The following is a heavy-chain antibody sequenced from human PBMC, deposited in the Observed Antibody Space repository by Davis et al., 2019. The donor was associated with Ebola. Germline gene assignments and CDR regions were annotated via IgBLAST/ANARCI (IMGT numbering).Heavy chain of an antibody. V-gene: IGHV3-23*01. Sequence: GESLKISCAASGFTFSSYAMSWVRQAPGKGLEWVSAISGSGGSTYYADSVKGRFTISRDNSKNTLYLQMNSLRAEDTAVYYCARRRPGYCSGGSCHYYYMDVWGKGTTVTVSS. CDR2: ISGSGGST. D-gene: IGHD2-15*01. CDR3: ARRRPGYCSGGSCHYYYMDV. CDR1: GFTFSSYA. J-gene: IGHJ6*03.